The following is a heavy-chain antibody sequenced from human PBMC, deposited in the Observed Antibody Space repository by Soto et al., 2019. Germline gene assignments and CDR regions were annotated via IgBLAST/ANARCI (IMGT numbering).Heavy chain of an antibody. CDR1: GFTFTSYA. Sequence: GGSLRLSCAASGFTFTSYAKSWVRQAPGKGLEWVSAISGSGGSTYYADSVKGRFTISRDNSKNTLYLQMNSLRAEDTAVYYCAKDPDSSSWYVFDYWGQGTLVTVSS. CDR2: ISGSGGST. V-gene: IGHV3-23*01. J-gene: IGHJ4*02. D-gene: IGHD6-13*01. CDR3: AKDPDSSSWYVFDY.